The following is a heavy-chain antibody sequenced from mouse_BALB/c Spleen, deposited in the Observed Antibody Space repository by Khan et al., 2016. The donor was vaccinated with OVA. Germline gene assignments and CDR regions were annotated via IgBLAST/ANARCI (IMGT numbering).Heavy chain of an antibody. CDR2: ISGDSNTI. CDR3: ATSYFYGYYFDY. CDR1: GFTFNSYG. V-gene: IGHV5-17*02. D-gene: IGHD1-1*01. J-gene: IGHJ2*01. Sequence: EVELVESGGGLVQPGGSRKLSCAASGFTFNSYGMHWIRQAPEKGLEWVAYISGDSNTIHYADTVKGRFTISRDNPKNTLFLQMISLMSEDTAMYYCATSYFYGYYFDYWGPGTTLTVS.